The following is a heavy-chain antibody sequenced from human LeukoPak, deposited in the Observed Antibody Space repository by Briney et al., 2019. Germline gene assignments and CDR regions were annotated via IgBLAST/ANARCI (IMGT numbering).Heavy chain of an antibody. D-gene: IGHD4-11*01. J-gene: IGHJ6*02. Sequence: SETLSLTCXVXXGXFSGYYWIWIRQPPGRGLEWMGEFNHCGSTNYNPSLKSRVTISVDTSKNQFSLKLSSVPAADTAVYYCARVGHSNFPPQLDLSHGMDVWGQGTTVTVSS. CDR2: FNHCGST. CDR1: XGXFSGYY. V-gene: IGHV4-34*01. CDR3: ARVGHSNFPPQLDLSHGMDV.